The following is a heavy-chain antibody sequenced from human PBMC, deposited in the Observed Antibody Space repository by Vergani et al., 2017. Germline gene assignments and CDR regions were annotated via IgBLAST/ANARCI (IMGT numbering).Heavy chain of an antibody. CDR2: ISSSSSYR. V-gene: IGHV3-21*01. CDR1: GFTFGSYS. D-gene: IGHD2-2*01. CDR3: ASGVPGYQLATQYFQH. Sequence: EVQLVESGGGLVKPGGSLRLSCVASGFTFGSYSMNWVRQAPGKWLEWVSFISSSSSYRYYADSVKGRFTISRDNGEYSLLLQMNSLRPEDTAVYYCASGVPGYQLATQYFQHWGQGTLVTVSS. J-gene: IGHJ1*01.